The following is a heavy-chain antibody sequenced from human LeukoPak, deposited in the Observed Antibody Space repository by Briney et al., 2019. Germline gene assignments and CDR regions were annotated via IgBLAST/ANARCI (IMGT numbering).Heavy chain of an antibody. J-gene: IGHJ6*04. Sequence: SGPTLVKPTQTLTLTCTFSGFSLSTSGVGVGWIRQPPGKALEWLALIYWDDDKRYSPSLKSRLTITKDISKNQVVLTMTNMDPVDTATYYCAHTVGWKYYYGMDVWGKGTTVIVSS. CDR2: IYWDDDK. CDR1: GFSLSTSGVG. CDR3: AHTVGWKYYYGMDV. V-gene: IGHV2-5*02. D-gene: IGHD1-1*01.